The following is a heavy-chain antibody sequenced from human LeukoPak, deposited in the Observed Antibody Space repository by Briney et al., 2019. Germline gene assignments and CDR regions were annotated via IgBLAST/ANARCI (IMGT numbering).Heavy chain of an antibody. CDR1: GFTFSSYW. D-gene: IGHD3-22*01. CDR3: ARVLRYDNSGHDSFDI. J-gene: IGHJ3*02. Sequence: GGSLRLSCAASGFTFSSYWMSWVRQAPGRGLEWVANIKQDGSEEYYVDSVKGRFTISRDNAKNSLYLQMNSLRAEDTAVYYCARVLRYDNSGHDSFDIWGQGTMVIVSS. CDR2: IKQDGSEE. V-gene: IGHV3-7*01.